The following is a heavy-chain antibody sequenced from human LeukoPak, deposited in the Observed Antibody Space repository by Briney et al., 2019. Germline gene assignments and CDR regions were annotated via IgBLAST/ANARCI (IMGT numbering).Heavy chain of an antibody. V-gene: IGHV4-38-2*01. CDR3: ARAKNPYYYYYYMDF. CDR1: GYSISSGHC. J-gene: IGHJ6*03. CDR2: IYHSGSS. Sequence: SETLSLTCAVSGYSISSGHCWVWIRQPPGKGLGYIGNIYHSGSSHYNPSLKSRVTISVDTANNQFSLRLSSVTAADTAVYYCARAKNPYYYYYYMDFWGRGTTVTVSS.